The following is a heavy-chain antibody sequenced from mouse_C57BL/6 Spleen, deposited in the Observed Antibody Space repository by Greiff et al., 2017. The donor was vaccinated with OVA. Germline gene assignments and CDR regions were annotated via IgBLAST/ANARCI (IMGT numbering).Heavy chain of an antibody. CDR1: GFTFSSYA. Sequence: EVQRVESGGGLVKPGGSLKLSCAASGFTFSSYAMSWVRQTPEKRLEWVATISDGGSYTYYPDNVKGRFTISRDNAKNNLYLQMSHLKSEDTAMYYCARAAASGNYFDYWGQGTTLTVSS. V-gene: IGHV5-4*01. CDR3: ARAAASGNYFDY. CDR2: ISDGGSYT. J-gene: IGHJ2*01. D-gene: IGHD3-2*02.